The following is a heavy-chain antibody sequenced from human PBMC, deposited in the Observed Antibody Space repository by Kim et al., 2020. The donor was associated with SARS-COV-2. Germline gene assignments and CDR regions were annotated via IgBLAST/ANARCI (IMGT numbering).Heavy chain of an antibody. Sequence: ASVKVSCKVSGYTLTELSMHWVRQAPGKGLEWMGGFDPEDGETIYAQKFQGRVTMTEDTSTDTAYMELSSLRSEDTAVYYCATDSHSTVTTTYYYYGMDVWGQGTTVPVSS. CDR1: GYTLTELS. CDR3: ATDSHSTVTTTYYYYGMDV. V-gene: IGHV1-24*01. J-gene: IGHJ6*02. CDR2: FDPEDGET. D-gene: IGHD4-17*01.